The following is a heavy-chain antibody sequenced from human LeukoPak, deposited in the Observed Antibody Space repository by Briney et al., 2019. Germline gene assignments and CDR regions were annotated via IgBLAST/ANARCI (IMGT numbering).Heavy chain of an antibody. V-gene: IGHV4-39*02. D-gene: IGHD2/OR15-2a*01. J-gene: IGHJ4*02. Sequence: SETLSLTCPVSVGSITSARYHWGWIRPPPGKGLEWIGSVYHSETTYYNPSLKSRVTISVDTSMNQCSLKLSSVTAADTAVYHCAREIVSSVEYWGQGSLVTVSS. CDR1: VGSITSARYH. CDR3: AREIVSSVEY. CDR2: VYHSETT.